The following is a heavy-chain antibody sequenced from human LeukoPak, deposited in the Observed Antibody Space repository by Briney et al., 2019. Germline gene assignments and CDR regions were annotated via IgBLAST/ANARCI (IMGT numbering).Heavy chain of an antibody. J-gene: IGHJ4*02. CDR3: ARVGDILTGYPYYFDY. D-gene: IGHD3-9*01. V-gene: IGHV1-18*01. Sequence: GASVKVSCKASGYTFTSYSISWVRQAPGQGLEWMGWISAYNGNTNCAQKLQGRVTMTTDTSTSTAYMELRSLRSDDTAVYYCARVGDILTGYPYYFDYWGQGTLVTVSS. CDR2: ISAYNGNT. CDR1: GYTFTSYS.